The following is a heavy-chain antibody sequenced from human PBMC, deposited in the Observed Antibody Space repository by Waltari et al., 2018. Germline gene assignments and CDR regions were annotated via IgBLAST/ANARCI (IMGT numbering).Heavy chain of an antibody. CDR2: IYYSGST. CDR1: GGSISSYY. D-gene: IGHD6-13*01. Sequence: QVQLQESGPGLVKPSETLSLTCTVSGGSISSYYWIWIRQPPGKGLEWIGYIYYSGSTNYNPSLKSRVTISVDTSKSQFSLKLSSVTAADTAVYYCARDGGIAAENWFDPWGQGTLVTVSS. J-gene: IGHJ5*02. V-gene: IGHV4-59*01. CDR3: ARDGGIAAENWFDP.